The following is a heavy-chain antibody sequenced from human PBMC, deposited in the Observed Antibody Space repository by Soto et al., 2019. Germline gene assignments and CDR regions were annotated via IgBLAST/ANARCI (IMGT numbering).Heavy chain of an antibody. Sequence: QVQLVESGGGEVQPGRSPTISCAASGFTFSTYGMHWVRQTPGKGLEWVAVISYDGTNKFYSDSVKGRFTISRDNFKNTLTLQMNSLRADDTAVYSCAKHLQSYGDFDYYCYGMDVWGLGTRVTVSS. J-gene: IGHJ6*02. V-gene: IGHV3-30*18. CDR2: ISYDGTNK. CDR1: GFTFSTYG. D-gene: IGHD2-21*02. CDR3: AKHLQSYGDFDYYCYGMDV.